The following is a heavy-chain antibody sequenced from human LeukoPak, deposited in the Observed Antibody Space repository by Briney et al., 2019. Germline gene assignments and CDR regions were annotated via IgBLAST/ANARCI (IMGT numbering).Heavy chain of an antibody. J-gene: IGHJ4*02. CDR3: ARRAGAYSHPYDY. CDR1: GFTVSSNS. D-gene: IGHD4/OR15-4a*01. V-gene: IGHV3-53*01. CDR2: IYSDNT. Sequence: GGSLRLSCTVSGFTVSSNSMSWVRQAPGKVLEWVSFIYSDNTHYSDSVKGRFTISRDNSKNTLYLQMNSLRAEDTAVYYCARRAGAYSHPYDYWGQGNLVTVSS.